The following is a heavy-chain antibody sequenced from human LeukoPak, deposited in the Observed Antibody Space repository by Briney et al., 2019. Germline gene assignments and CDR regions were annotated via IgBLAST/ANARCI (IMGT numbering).Heavy chain of an antibody. CDR1: GFTFSSYG. CDR3: ARDDRAVAGAVDY. V-gene: IGHV3-30*02. D-gene: IGHD6-19*01. J-gene: IGHJ4*02. Sequence: GGSLRLSCAASGFTFSSYGMHWVRQAPGKGLEWVAFIRFDGSNKYYADSVKGRFTISRDSSKNTLYLQMNSLRVEDTAVYYCARDDRAVAGAVDYWGQGTLVTVSS. CDR2: IRFDGSNK.